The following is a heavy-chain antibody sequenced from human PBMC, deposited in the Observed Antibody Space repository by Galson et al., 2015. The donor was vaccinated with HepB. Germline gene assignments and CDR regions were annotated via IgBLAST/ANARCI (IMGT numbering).Heavy chain of an antibody. D-gene: IGHD3-10*01. Sequence: SLRLSCAASGFTFSSYSMNWVRQAPGEGLEWVSFISSSSSYIYYADSVKGRFTISRDKAENSLYLQMNSLRAEDTAVYYCAREAGGSGSNYFDYWGQGTLVTVSS. J-gene: IGHJ4*02. V-gene: IGHV3-21*06. CDR1: GFTFSSYS. CDR2: ISSSSSYI. CDR3: AREAGGSGSNYFDY.